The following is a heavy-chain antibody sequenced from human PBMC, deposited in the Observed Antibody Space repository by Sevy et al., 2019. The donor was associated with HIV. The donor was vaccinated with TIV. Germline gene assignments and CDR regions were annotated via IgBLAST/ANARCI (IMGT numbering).Heavy chain of an antibody. CDR2: VDNDGSGT. CDR1: GFTFTNYW. D-gene: IGHD2-8*01. J-gene: IGHJ4*02. V-gene: IGHV3-74*01. Sequence: GGSLRLSCAASGFTFTNYWMHWVRQAPGKGLVWVSRVDNDGSGTNYADSVKGRFTISRDNAKKTVYLQMNSLRAEDTAFYYCTRDMYGIDYWGQGTLVTVSS. CDR3: TRDMYGIDY.